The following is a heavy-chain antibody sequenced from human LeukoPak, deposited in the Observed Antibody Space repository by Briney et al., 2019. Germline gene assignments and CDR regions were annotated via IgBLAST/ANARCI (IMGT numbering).Heavy chain of an antibody. D-gene: IGHD2-15*01. CDR3: AREVVSSPSYFDS. CDR1: GFTVSSSY. V-gene: IGHV3-53*01. J-gene: IGHJ4*02. CDR2: FYRGDST. Sequence: GGSLRLSCAASGFTVSSSYMYWVRQAPGKGLEWVSFFYRGDSTYYAESVRGRFTISRDNSKNTLYLLMNSLIPEDTAVYYCAREVVSSPSYFDSWGQGTLVTVSS.